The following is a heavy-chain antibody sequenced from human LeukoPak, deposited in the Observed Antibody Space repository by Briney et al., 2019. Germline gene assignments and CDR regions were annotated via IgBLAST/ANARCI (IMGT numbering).Heavy chain of an antibody. D-gene: IGHD6-13*01. CDR3: AREAAGTWWFDP. V-gene: IGHV1-18*01. CDR1: GYTFTSSG. J-gene: IGHJ5*02. Sequence: ASVKVSCKASGYTFTSSGISWVRQAPGQGLEWMWWINTYNGNTNYAQKLQGRVTMTTDTPTSTAYMELRSLRSDDTAVYYCAREAAGTWWFDPWGQGTLVTVSS. CDR2: INTYNGNT.